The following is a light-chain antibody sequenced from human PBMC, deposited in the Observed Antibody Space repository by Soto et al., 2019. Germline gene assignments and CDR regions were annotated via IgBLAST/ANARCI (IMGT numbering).Light chain of an antibody. Sequence: QSVLTQPAAVSGSPGQSITISCTGTSSDVGGYKYVSWYQQHPGKAPKLMIYALSNRPSGISNRFSGSTSGNTASLTISGLQAEDEADYYCHSYTSSSTYVFGTGTKVTVL. CDR2: ALS. CDR3: HSYTSSSTYV. CDR1: SSDVGGYKY. J-gene: IGLJ1*01. V-gene: IGLV2-14*01.